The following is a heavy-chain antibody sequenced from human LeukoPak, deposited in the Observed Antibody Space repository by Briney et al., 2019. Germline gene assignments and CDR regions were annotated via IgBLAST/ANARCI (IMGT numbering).Heavy chain of an antibody. V-gene: IGHV4-59*01. Sequence: SETLSLTCTVSGGSINSDYWTWIRQPPGKGLEWIGHIYHTGNTGSYNPSLKSRITISVDTSKNQFSLNLSSATAADTAVYYCARVKAIRIRGVLISDYLDYWGQGTLVTVSS. CDR2: IYHTGNT. CDR3: ARVKAIRIRGVLISDYLDY. CDR1: GGSINSDY. J-gene: IGHJ4*02. D-gene: IGHD3-10*01.